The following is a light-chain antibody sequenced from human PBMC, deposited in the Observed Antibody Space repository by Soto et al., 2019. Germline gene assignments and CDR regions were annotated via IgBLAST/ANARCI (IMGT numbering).Light chain of an antibody. J-gene: IGLJ1*01. V-gene: IGLV2-14*01. Sequence: QSALTQPASVSGSPGQSITISCTGTSGDVGGYNYVSWYQQHPGKAPKLMIYEVSNRPSGVSNRFSGSKSGKTASLTISGLQAEDEADYYCNSYTSTYTGVFGTGTKVTVL. CDR1: SGDVGGYNY. CDR2: EVS. CDR3: NSYTSTYTGV.